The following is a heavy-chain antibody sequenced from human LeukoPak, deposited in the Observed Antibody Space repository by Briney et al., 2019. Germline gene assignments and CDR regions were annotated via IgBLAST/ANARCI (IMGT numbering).Heavy chain of an antibody. J-gene: IGHJ4*02. V-gene: IGHV3-9*01. CDR1: GSIFDDYA. CDR2: ISRKSGNI. D-gene: IGHD3-16*01. CDR3: AKDNGGGGLDY. Sequence: GRSLRLSCAASGSIFDDYAMHWVRQAPGKGLEWVSGISRKSGNIGYADSVKGRFTISRDNAKNSLYLQMNSLRAEDTALYYCAKDNGGGGLDYWGQGTLVTVSS.